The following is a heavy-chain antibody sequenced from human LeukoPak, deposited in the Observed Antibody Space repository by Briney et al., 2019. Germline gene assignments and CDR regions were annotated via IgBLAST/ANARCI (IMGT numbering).Heavy chain of an antibody. CDR1: GGSISSGGYS. Sequence: SQTLSLTCAVSGGSISSGGYSWSWIRQPPGKGLEWIGYIYHSGSTYYNPSLKSRVTISVHRSKNQFSLKLSSVTAADTAVYYCASLAYCGGDCYSSHEYFQHWGQGTLVTVSS. CDR3: ASLAYCGGDCYSSHEYFQH. J-gene: IGHJ1*01. D-gene: IGHD2-21*02. CDR2: IYHSGST. V-gene: IGHV4-30-2*01.